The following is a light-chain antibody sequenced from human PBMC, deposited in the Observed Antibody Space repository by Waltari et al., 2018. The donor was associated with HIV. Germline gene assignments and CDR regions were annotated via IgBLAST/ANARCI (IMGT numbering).Light chain of an antibody. CDR1: ESITNY. CDR2: GAS. Sequence: EIVMTQSPASLSVSPGERATLSCRATESITNYLAWYQQKPGQAPRLLIYGASTRATGIPARFSGSGSGTEFTLTISSLQSEDFALYDCQHYPGTFGQGTRVEIK. CDR3: QHYPGT. J-gene: IGKJ1*01. V-gene: IGKV3-15*01.